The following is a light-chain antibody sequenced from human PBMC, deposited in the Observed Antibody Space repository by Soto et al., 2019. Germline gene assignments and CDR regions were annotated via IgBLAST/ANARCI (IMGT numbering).Light chain of an antibody. V-gene: IGLV2-23*01. CDR1: SSDVGSYNL. J-gene: IGLJ1*01. Sequence: QSARTQPASVSGSPGQSITTSCTGTSSDVGSYNLVSWYQQHPGKAPKLMIYEGNKRPSGVSNRFSGSKSANTASLTISGLQTEDEADYYCCSYAGTNTFVFGTANKVTVL. CDR3: CSYAGTNTFV. CDR2: EGN.